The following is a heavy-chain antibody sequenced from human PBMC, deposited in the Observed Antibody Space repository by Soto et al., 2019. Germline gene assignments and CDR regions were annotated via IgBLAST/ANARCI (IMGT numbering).Heavy chain of an antibody. Sequence: PGESLKISGKGSWYTFTDYWIGWVRQLPGKSLEWMGIIYPVXSDTRYSPSFQGHVTITVDKSTNTAYLQWNTLRASDTAMYYCARHISNVRYYCYAMDVWGQGTTVTVSS. CDR3: ARHISNVRYYCYAMDV. CDR2: IYPVXSDT. J-gene: IGHJ6*02. D-gene: IGHD4-4*01. CDR1: WYTFTDYW. V-gene: IGHV5-51*01.